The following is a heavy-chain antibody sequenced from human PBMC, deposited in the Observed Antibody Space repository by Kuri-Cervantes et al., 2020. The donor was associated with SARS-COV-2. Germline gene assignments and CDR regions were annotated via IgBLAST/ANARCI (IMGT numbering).Heavy chain of an antibody. CDR1: GGTFSSYA. D-gene: IGHD3-10*01. CDR3: ARYFGFGEFSDYFDY. V-gene: IGHV1-69*05. CDR2: IIPIFGTA. Sequence: SVKVSCKASGGTFSSYAISWVRQAPGQGLEWMGGIIPIFGTANYAQKFQGRVTITTDESTNTAYMELRSLRSDDTAVYYCARYFGFGEFSDYFDYWGQGTLVTVSS. J-gene: IGHJ4*02.